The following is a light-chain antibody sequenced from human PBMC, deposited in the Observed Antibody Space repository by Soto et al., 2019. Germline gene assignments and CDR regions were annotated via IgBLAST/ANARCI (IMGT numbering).Light chain of an antibody. J-gene: IGLJ1*01. CDR1: SSEVGNYDL. V-gene: IGLV2-23*01. Sequence: QSVLTQPASVSGSPGQSITISCTGSSSEVGNYDLVSWYQQHPGKAPNLLIYEASKRPSEVSDRFSGSKSGNTASLTVSGLQAEDEADYYCCSYAGSSTYVFGTGTKVTVL. CDR3: CSYAGSSTYV. CDR2: EAS.